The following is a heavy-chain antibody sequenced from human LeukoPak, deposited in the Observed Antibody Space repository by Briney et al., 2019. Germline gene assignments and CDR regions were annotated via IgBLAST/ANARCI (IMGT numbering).Heavy chain of an antibody. Sequence: GGSLRLSCAASGFTFSSYAMSWVRQAPGKGLEWVSAISGSGGSTYYAGSVKGRFTISRDNSKNTLYLQMNSLRAGDTAVYYCAKTPPNCSGGSCYEDYWGQGTLVTVSS. CDR2: ISGSGGST. V-gene: IGHV3-23*01. CDR3: AKTPPNCSGGSCYEDY. CDR1: GFTFSSYA. D-gene: IGHD2-15*01. J-gene: IGHJ4*02.